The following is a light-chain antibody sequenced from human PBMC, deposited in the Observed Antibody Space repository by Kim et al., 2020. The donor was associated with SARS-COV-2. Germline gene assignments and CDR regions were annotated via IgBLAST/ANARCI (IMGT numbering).Light chain of an antibody. V-gene: IGLV2-14*01. CDR3: SSYTISNAWV. CDR1: SSDIGAYNY. CDR2: DVS. Sequence: QSVLTQPASVSGSPGQSITISCTGTSSDIGAYNYVSWCQQHPGKAPKLMIFDVSKRPSGVSSRFSGSKSANTASLTISGLQAEDEADYYCSSYTISNAWVFGGGTK. J-gene: IGLJ3*02.